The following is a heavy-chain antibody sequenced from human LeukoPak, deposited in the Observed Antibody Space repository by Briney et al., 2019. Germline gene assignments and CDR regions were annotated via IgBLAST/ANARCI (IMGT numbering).Heavy chain of an antibody. D-gene: IGHD3-10*01. Sequence: PSEALSLTCTVSGGSISSYYWSWIRQPPGKGLEWMGYIYYSGSTNYNPPLKSRVTISVDTSKNQFSLKLSSVTAADTAVYYCAKFTMVRGVTRVNAFDIWGQGTMVTVSS. V-gene: IGHV4-59*01. CDR1: GGSISSYY. CDR2: IYYSGST. J-gene: IGHJ3*02. CDR3: AKFTMVRGVTRVNAFDI.